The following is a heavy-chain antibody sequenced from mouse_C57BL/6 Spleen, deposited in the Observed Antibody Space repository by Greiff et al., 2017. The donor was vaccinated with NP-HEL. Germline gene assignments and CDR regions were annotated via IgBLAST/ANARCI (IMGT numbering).Heavy chain of an antibody. CDR2: IDPNSGGT. V-gene: IGHV1-72*01. J-gene: IGHJ4*01. CDR1: GYTFTSYW. CDR3: ARRAPTTVVAKGAMDY. D-gene: IGHD1-1*01. Sequence: QVQLQQPGAELVKPGASVKLSCKASGYTFTSYWMHWVKQRPGRGLEWIGRIDPNSGGTKYNEKFKSKATLTVDKPSSTACMQLSSLTSEDSAVYYCARRAPTTVVAKGAMDYWGQGTSVTVSS.